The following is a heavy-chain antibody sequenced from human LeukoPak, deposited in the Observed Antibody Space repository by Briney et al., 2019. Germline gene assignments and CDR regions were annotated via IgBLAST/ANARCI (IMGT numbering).Heavy chain of an antibody. J-gene: IGHJ4*02. CDR3: ARQRTVVTPEFFDY. Sequence: SETLSLTCTVSGGSISSYYWSWIRQPPGKGLEWIGYIYYSGSTNYKPSLKSRVTISVDTSKNQFSLKLSSVTAADTAVYYCARQRTVVTPEFFDYWGQGTLVIVSS. V-gene: IGHV4-59*01. CDR1: GGSISSYY. D-gene: IGHD4-23*01. CDR2: IYYSGST.